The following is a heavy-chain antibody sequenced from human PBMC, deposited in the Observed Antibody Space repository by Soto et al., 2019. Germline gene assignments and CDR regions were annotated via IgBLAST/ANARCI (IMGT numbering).Heavy chain of an antibody. Sequence: EVQLVESGGGLVQPGRSLRLSCAASGFTFDDYAMHWVRQAPGKGLEWVSGISWNSGSIGYADSVKGRFTISRDNAKNSLYLQMNSLRDEDTALYYCAKGIATEQLNYYYYMDVWGKGTTVTVSS. J-gene: IGHJ6*03. D-gene: IGHD1-1*01. CDR1: GFTFDDYA. V-gene: IGHV3-9*01. CDR3: AKGIATEQLNYYYYMDV. CDR2: ISWNSGSI.